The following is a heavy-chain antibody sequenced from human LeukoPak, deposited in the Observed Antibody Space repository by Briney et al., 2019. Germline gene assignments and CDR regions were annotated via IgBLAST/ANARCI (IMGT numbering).Heavy chain of an antibody. Sequence: GASVKVSCKASGYTFTSYGISWVRQAPGQGLEWMGWISAYNGNTNYAQKLQGRVTMTTDTSTSTAYMELRSLRSDDTAVYYCARDREDYCSSTSCFGDYWGQGTLVTVSS. J-gene: IGHJ4*02. D-gene: IGHD2-2*01. V-gene: IGHV1-18*01. CDR1: GYTFTSYG. CDR3: ARDREDYCSSTSCFGDY. CDR2: ISAYNGNT.